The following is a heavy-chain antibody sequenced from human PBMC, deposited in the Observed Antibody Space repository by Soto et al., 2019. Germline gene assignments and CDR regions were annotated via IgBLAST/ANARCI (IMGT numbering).Heavy chain of an antibody. CDR2: FDPENGET. V-gene: IGHV1-24*01. Sequence: GASVKVSCNVSGYTLTELSMHLVRQAPGKGLEWMGCFDPENGETNYAQKFQGRVTMTTDTSTSTAYTELRSLRSDDTAVYYCARELLGATTQIDYWGQGTLVTVSS. D-gene: IGHD1-26*01. CDR1: GYTLTELS. CDR3: ARELLGATTQIDY. J-gene: IGHJ4*02.